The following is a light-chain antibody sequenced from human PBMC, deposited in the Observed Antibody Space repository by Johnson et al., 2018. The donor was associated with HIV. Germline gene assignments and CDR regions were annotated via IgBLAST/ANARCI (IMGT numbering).Light chain of an antibody. CDR1: SSNIGNKY. CDR2: ENS. J-gene: IGLJ1*01. Sequence: QSVLTQPPSVSAAPGQKVTISCSGSSSNIGNKYVSWYQQHPGTAPKLLIYENSKRPSGIPDRFSGSKSGTSATLGITGLQTGDEAGDYCGTWDTSLIAGGVFGSGTKVTVL. CDR3: GTWDTSLIAGGV. V-gene: IGLV1-51*02.